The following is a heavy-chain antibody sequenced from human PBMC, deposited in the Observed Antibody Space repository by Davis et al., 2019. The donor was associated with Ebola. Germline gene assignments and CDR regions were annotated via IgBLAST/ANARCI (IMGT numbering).Heavy chain of an antibody. V-gene: IGHV1-18*01. Sequence: ASVKVSCKASGYTFTSYGISWVRQAPGQGLEWMGWISAYNGNTNYAQKLQGRVTMTTDTSTNTAYMELRSLRSDDTAVYYCARDIPLEGSNAFDIWGQGTMVTVSS. CDR3: ARDIPLEGSNAFDI. D-gene: IGHD2-2*01. J-gene: IGHJ3*02. CDR1: GYTFTSYG. CDR2: ISAYNGNT.